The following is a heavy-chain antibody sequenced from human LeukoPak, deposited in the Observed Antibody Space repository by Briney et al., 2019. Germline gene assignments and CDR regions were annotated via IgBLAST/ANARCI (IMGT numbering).Heavy chain of an antibody. CDR3: ARDKFYGDYYYYMDV. CDR1: GGSISSYY. Sequence: SETLSLTCTVSGGSISSYYWSWLRQPPGKGLEWIGYIYYSGSTNYNPSLKSRVTISVDTSKNQFSLKLSSVTAADTAVYYCARDKFYGDYYYYMDVWGKGTTVTVSS. J-gene: IGHJ6*03. CDR2: IYYSGST. V-gene: IGHV4-59*01. D-gene: IGHD4-17*01.